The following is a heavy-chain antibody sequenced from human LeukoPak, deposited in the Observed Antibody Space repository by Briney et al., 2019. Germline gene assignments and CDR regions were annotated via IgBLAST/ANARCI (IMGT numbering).Heavy chain of an antibody. J-gene: IGHJ6*03. CDR3: AKFAAGDFLFSNVPGSPLLPNYYYYYMDV. CDR2: ISSSGSTI. D-gene: IGHD2/OR15-2a*01. V-gene: IGHV3-48*03. CDR1: GFTFSSYE. Sequence: PGGSLRLSCAASGFTFSSYEVNWVRQAPGKGLEWVSYISSSGSTIYYADSVRGRFTISRDNAKNSLYLQMNSLRAEDTAVYYCAKFAAGDFLFSNVPGSPLLPNYYYYYMDVWGKGTTVTISS.